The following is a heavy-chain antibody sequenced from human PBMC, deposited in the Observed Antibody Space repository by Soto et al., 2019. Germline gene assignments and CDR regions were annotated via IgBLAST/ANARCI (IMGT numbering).Heavy chain of an antibody. V-gene: IGHV4-31*03. J-gene: IGHJ4*02. D-gene: IGHD4-4*01. CDR1: GGSISSGGYY. CDR3: ARGGLHSYFDY. CDR2: IYYSGST. Sequence: QVQLQESGPGLVKPSQTLSLTCTVSGGSISSGGYYWSWIRQHPGKGLEWIGYIYYSGSTYYNPSLKSRVTISVDTSKKQCSLKLSSVTAADTAVYYCARGGLHSYFDYWGQGTLVTVSS.